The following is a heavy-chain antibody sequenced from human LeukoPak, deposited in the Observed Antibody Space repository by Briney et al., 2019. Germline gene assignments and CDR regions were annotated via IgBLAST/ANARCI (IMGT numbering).Heavy chain of an antibody. CDR2: IYYSGST. Sequence: SETLSLTCTVSGGSISSYHWSWIRQPPGKGLEWIGYIYYSGSTNYNPSLKSRVTISVDTSKNQFSLKLSSVTAADTAVYYCARVVVVAARGDWFDPWGQGTLVTVSS. D-gene: IGHD2-15*01. CDR3: ARVVVVAARGDWFDP. V-gene: IGHV4-59*01. J-gene: IGHJ5*02. CDR1: GGSISSYH.